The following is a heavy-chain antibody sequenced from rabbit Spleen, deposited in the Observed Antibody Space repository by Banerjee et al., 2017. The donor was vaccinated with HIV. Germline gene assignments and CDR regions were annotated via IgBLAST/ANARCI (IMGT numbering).Heavy chain of an antibody. Sequence: QSLEESGGDLVKPGASLTLTCTASGIDFSSFYYMCWVRQAPGKGLEWIGCIHGGSNGNTYYASWAKGRFTISKTSSTTVTLQLTSLTAADTATYFCARDTDGDGGDAYALWGPGTLVTVS. CDR2: IHGGSNGNT. CDR1: GIDFSSFYY. CDR3: ARDTDGDGGDAYAL. V-gene: IGHV1S40*01. J-gene: IGHJ4*01. D-gene: IGHD6-1*01.